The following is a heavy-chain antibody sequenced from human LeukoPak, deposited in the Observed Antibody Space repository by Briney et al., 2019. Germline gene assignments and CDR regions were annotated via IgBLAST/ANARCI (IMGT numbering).Heavy chain of an antibody. V-gene: IGHV3-66*02. D-gene: IGHD2-15*01. CDR3: ARGISSSWTTFDL. Sequence: PGGSLRLSCAASGFTFSSYSMNWVRQAPGKGLEWVSLIYSGGTTYYADSVKGRFTISRDNSRDILFLEMNSLRGDDTATYYCARGISSSWTTFDLWGQGTEVSVSS. J-gene: IGHJ4*02. CDR1: GFTFSSYS. CDR2: IYSGGTT.